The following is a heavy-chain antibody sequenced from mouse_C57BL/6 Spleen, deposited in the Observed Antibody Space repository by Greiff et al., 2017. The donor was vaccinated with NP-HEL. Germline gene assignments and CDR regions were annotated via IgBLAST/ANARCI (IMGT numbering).Heavy chain of an antibody. CDR3: AIRTYYSSSYYFDF. CDR1: GYTFTSYG. D-gene: IGHD1-1*01. Sequence: VQLQQSGAELARPGASVKLSCKASGYTFTSYGISWVKQRTGQGLEWIGEIYPRSGNTSYNEKFKGKATLPADKSSSTAYMELRSLTSEDSAVYFCAIRTYYSSSYYFDFWGQGTTLTVSS. J-gene: IGHJ2*01. V-gene: IGHV1-81*01. CDR2: IYPRSGNT.